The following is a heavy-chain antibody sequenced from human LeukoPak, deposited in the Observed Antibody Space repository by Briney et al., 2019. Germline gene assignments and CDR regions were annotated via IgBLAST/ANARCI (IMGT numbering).Heavy chain of an antibody. V-gene: IGHV1-2*02. CDR1: GFTFTDYY. D-gene: IGHD1-1*01. CDR2: LSATSGNT. CDR3: ARGNPRQLTTYLLFDL. J-gene: IGHJ4*02. Sequence: ASVKVSCKASGFTFTDYYIHWVRQAPGQGLEWLGWLSATSGNTNYAKKFEGRVTLSRDTSTSTAYMELTSLTSDDTALYFCARGNPRQLTTYLLFDLWGQGTLVTVSS.